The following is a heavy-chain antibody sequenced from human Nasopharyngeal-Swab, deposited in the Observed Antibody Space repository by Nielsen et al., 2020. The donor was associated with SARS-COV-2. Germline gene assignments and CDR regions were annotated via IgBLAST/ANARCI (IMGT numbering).Heavy chain of an antibody. J-gene: IGHJ4*02. Sequence: GPTVRKPAWSLSPICTFSGFSLSTSGVGGGGIRQSPGKALEWLALIYWDDDKRYSPSLKSRLTITKDTSKNQVVLTMPNMDPVDTATYYCARQGDYDILTGYGYWGQGTLVTVSS. CDR1: GFSLSTSGVG. CDR3: ARQGDYDILTGYGY. D-gene: IGHD3-9*01. CDR2: IYWDDDK. V-gene: IGHV2-5*02.